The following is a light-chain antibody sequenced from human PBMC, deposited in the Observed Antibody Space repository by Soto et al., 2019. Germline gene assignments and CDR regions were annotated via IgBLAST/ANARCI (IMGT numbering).Light chain of an antibody. Sequence: EIVLTQSPATLSLPPGERATLSCRASQSVSSYLAWYQQKPGQAPRLLIYDASNRATRIPARFSGSGSGTDFPLTISSLEPEDFAVYYCQQRSNWPLTFGQGTRLEIK. V-gene: IGKV3-11*01. CDR3: QQRSNWPLT. CDR1: QSVSSY. CDR2: DAS. J-gene: IGKJ5*01.